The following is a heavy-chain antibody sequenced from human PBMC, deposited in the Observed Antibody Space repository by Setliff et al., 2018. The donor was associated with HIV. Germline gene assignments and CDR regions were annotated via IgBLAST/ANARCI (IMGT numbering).Heavy chain of an antibody. V-gene: IGHV3-20*04. CDR1: GFAFVDFA. CDR3: ARGYWEWEDSIGDAFDI. Sequence: PGGSLRLSCAASGFAFVDFAMTWVRQRPGKGPEWVSYINWNGGRTDFADSVKGRFTISRDSATNSLYLQMNSLRADDTAVYYCARGYWEWEDSIGDAFDIWGQGTMVT. CDR2: INWNGGRT. J-gene: IGHJ3*02. D-gene: IGHD3-3*01.